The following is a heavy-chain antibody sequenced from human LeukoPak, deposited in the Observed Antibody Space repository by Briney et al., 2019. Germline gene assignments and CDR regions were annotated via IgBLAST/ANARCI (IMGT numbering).Heavy chain of an antibody. Sequence: SETLSLTCAVYGGSFSGCYWSWIRQPPGKGLEWIGEINHSGSTNYNPSLKSRVTISVDTSKNQFSLKLSSVTAADTAVYYCARGPGYYDSSGLIHWGQGTLVTVSS. J-gene: IGHJ4*02. CDR1: GGSFSGCY. CDR2: INHSGST. CDR3: ARGPGYYDSSGLIH. D-gene: IGHD3-22*01. V-gene: IGHV4-34*01.